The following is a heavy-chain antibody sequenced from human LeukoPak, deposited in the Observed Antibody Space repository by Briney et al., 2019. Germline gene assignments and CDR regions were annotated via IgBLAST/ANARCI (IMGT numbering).Heavy chain of an antibody. D-gene: IGHD2-15*01. CDR1: GGSISSYY. CDR3: ATRSTGVAATFDS. J-gene: IGHJ4*02. V-gene: IGHV4-59*01. Sequence: SETLSLTCTASGGSISSYYWSWIRQPPGKGLEWIGYIYYSGNSNYNPSLKSRVTILADTSKNELSLKLSYVTAADTAIYCCATRSTGVAATFDSWGQGALVTVSS. CDR2: IYYSGNS.